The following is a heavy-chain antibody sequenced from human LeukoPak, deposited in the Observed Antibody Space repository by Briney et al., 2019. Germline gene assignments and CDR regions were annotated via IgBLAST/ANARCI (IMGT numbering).Heavy chain of an antibody. CDR1: GFTFSSYS. D-gene: IGHD6-19*01. J-gene: IGHJ4*02. Sequence: GGSLRLSCAASGFTFSSYSMNWVRQAPGKGLEWVSSISSSSSYIYYADSVKGRFTISRDNAKNALYLQMNSLRAEDTAVYYCARDNAVTLDYWGQGTMVTVSS. V-gene: IGHV3-21*01. CDR2: ISSSSSYI. CDR3: ARDNAVTLDY.